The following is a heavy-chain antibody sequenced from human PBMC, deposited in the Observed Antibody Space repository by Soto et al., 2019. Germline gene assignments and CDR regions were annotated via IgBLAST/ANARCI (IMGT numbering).Heavy chain of an antibody. D-gene: IGHD3-16*02. CDR1: GFTFSSYA. V-gene: IGHV3-23*01. CDR2: ISGSGGST. CDR3: ASQAYDYIWGSYRAFDY. Sequence: EVQLLESGGGLVQPGGSLRLSCAASGFTFSSYAMSWVRQAPGKGLEWVSAISGSGGSTYYADSVKGRFTISRDNSKNTLYLQMNSLRAEDTAVYYCASQAYDYIWGSYRAFDYWGQGTLVTVSS. J-gene: IGHJ4*02.